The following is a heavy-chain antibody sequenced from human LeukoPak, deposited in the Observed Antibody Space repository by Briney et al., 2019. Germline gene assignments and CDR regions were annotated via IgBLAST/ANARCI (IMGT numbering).Heavy chain of an antibody. Sequence: GGSLRLSCAASGFTFSTYTMNWVRQAPGKGLEWVSSISTSGSYIYYADPVKGRFTISRDNAKNSLYLQMNSLRAEDTAVYYCARGERNDFWSGYYNGGYWGQGTLVTVSS. V-gene: IGHV3-21*01. CDR2: ISTSGSYI. J-gene: IGHJ4*02. D-gene: IGHD3-3*01. CDR1: GFTFSTYT. CDR3: ARGERNDFWSGYYNGGY.